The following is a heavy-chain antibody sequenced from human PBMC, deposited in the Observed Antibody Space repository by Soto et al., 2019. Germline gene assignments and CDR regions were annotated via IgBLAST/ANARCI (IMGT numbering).Heavy chain of an antibody. J-gene: IGHJ5*02. CDR3: AKDLLKYSSSWYLEWWFDP. D-gene: IGHD6-13*01. CDR1: GFTFSNCA. CDR2: ITASGDTT. Sequence: PGGSLRLSCAASGFTFSNCAIRWVRQAPGKGLEWVSSITASGDTTYYADSVKGRFTISRDNSKNTAYLQMNSLRVEDTAVYYCAKDLLKYSSSWYLEWWFDPWGQGTLVTVSS. V-gene: IGHV3-23*01.